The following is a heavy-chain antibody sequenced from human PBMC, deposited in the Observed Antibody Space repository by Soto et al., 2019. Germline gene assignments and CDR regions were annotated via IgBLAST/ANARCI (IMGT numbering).Heavy chain of an antibody. J-gene: IGHJ1*01. CDR3: VRGSFCDAVCTPGRTNSFPH. Sequence: EVQLVESGGGLVQPGGSLRLSCEASGFTFSNYWMSWVRQAPGKGLEWVADIKQDGSGKYFVDSVKGRFTISRDNAKNSLCLQMISLGAEDTAVYYCVRGSFCDAVCTPGRTNSFPHWGQGPLVTVPS. D-gene: IGHD2-21*02. CDR1: GFTFSNYW. V-gene: IGHV3-7*01. CDR2: IKQDGSGK.